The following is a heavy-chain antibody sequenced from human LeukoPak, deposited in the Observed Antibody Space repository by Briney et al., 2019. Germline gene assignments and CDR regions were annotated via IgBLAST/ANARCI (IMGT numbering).Heavy chain of an antibody. J-gene: IGHJ4*02. CDR1: GDSISGSNYH. Sequence: PSETLSLTCTVSGDSISGSNYHWGWIRQPPGKGLEWLGTVHHTGRAFYNPSLRGRTTVSVDTSKNQFSLKLSSVTAADTAVYYCASGVWSGYYHGYFDYWGQGALVTVSS. D-gene: IGHD3-3*01. CDR2: VHHTGRA. V-gene: IGHV4-39*07. CDR3: ASGVWSGYYHGYFDY.